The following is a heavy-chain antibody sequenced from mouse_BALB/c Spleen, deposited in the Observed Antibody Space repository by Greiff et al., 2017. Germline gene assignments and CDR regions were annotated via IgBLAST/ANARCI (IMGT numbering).Heavy chain of an antibody. Sequence: VQLQQSGAELVKPGASVKLSCTASGFNIKDTYMHWVKQRPEQGLEWIGRIDPANGNTKYDPKVKGKATITADTSSNTAYLQRSSLTSEDTAGYDCARSGYGSLFAYWGQGTLVTVSA. CDR2: IDPANGNT. J-gene: IGHJ3*01. V-gene: IGHV14-3*02. D-gene: IGHD1-2*01. CDR3: ARSGYGSLFAY. CDR1: GFNIKDTY.